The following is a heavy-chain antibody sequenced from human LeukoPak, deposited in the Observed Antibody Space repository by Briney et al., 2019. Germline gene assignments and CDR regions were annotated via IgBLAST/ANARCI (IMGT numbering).Heavy chain of an antibody. CDR3: ARDRSCSSTSCYYTGRFVT. Sequence: GGSLRLSCAASGFTFSSYGMHWVRQAPGKGREWVADISYDGSNKYYADSEKGRFTHSRANSETTLYLQMTSLRAEDKAVYYCARDRSCSSTSCYYTGRFVTWGQGTLVTVSS. J-gene: IGHJ5*02. CDR1: GFTFSSYG. CDR2: ISYDGSNK. D-gene: IGHD2-2*01. V-gene: IGHV3-30*03.